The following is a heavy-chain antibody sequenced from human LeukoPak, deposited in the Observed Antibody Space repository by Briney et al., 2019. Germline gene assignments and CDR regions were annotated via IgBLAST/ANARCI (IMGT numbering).Heavy chain of an antibody. D-gene: IGHD3-22*01. CDR1: GFTFSSYA. CDR3: AKRGYDSSGYSLDY. J-gene: IGHJ4*02. Sequence: PGGSLRLSCAASGFTFSSYAMSWVRQAPGKGLEWVSAISGSGGSTYYADSVKGRFTISRDNSKNTLYLQMNSLRAEDTAVYYCAKRGYDSSGYSLDYWGQGTLVTVSS. V-gene: IGHV3-23*01. CDR2: ISGSGGST.